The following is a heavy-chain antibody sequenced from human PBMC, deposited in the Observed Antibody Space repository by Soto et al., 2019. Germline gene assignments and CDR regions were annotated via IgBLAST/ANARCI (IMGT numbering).Heavy chain of an antibody. CDR2: IYYSGNT. J-gene: IGHJ5*02. CDR1: GGSISGYY. Sequence: QVQLQESGPGLVKPSETLSLTCTVSGGSISGYYWSWIRQPPGKGLEWIGYIYYSGNTNYNPSLKSRVTISVDTSKTHFSLKLSSVTAADTAVYYCARHPYAGDSHWFDPWGQGTLVTVSS. D-gene: IGHD3-16*01. CDR3: ARHPYAGDSHWFDP. V-gene: IGHV4-59*08.